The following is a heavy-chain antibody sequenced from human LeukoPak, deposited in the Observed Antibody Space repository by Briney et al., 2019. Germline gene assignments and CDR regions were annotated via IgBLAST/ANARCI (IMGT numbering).Heavy chain of an antibody. Sequence: GGSLRLSCAASGFTFSSYGMHWVRQAPGKGLEWVAVISYDGSNKYYADSVKGRFTISRDNSKNTLYLQMNSLRAEDTAVYYCAKDPGYSSSWYMDYWGQGTLVTASS. V-gene: IGHV3-30*18. D-gene: IGHD6-13*01. CDR2: ISYDGSNK. CDR3: AKDPGYSSSWYMDY. CDR1: GFTFSSYG. J-gene: IGHJ4*02.